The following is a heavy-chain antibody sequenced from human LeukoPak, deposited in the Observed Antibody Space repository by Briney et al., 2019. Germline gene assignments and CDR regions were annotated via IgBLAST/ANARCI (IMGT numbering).Heavy chain of an antibody. J-gene: IGHJ2*01. Sequence: SETLSLTCTVSGYSISSGYYWGWIRQPPGKGLEWIGSIYHSGSTYYNPSLKSRVTISVDTSKNQFSLKLSSVTAADTAVYYCARTIGSGSHYPYWYFDLWGRGTLVTVSS. CDR3: ARTIGSGSHYPYWYFDL. V-gene: IGHV4-38-2*02. D-gene: IGHD3-10*01. CDR2: IYHSGST. CDR1: GYSISSGYY.